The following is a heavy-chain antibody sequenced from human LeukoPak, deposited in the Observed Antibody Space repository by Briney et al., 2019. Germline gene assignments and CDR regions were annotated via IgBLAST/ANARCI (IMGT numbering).Heavy chain of an antibody. V-gene: IGHV1-18*01. J-gene: IGHJ6*03. CDR1: GYTFTSYG. CDR3: ARAPYYYDSSGYYAMYYCYYYMDV. CDR2: ISAYNGNT. Sequence: ASVKVSCKASGYTFTSYGISWVRQAPGQGLEWMGWISAYNGNTNYAQKLQGRVTMTTDTSTSTAYMELRSLRSDDTAVYYCARAPYYYDSSGYYAMYYCYYYMDVWGKGTTVTVSS. D-gene: IGHD3-22*01.